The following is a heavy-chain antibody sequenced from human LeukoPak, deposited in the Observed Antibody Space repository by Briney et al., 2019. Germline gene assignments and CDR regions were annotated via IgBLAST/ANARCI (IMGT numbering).Heavy chain of an antibody. D-gene: IGHD6-6*01. CDR1: GFTFSSYA. CDR3: ARGGISSSSIPYFDY. V-gene: IGHV3-23*01. J-gene: IGHJ4*02. Sequence: GGSLGLSCAASGFTFSSYAMSWVRQAPGKGLEWVSVISVSGGSTYYADSVKGRFTISRDNAKNSLYLQMNSLRAEDTALYHCARGGISSSSIPYFDYWGQGTLVTVSS. CDR2: ISVSGGST.